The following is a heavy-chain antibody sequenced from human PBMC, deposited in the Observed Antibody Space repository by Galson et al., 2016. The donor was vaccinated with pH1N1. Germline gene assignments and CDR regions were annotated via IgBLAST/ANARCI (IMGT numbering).Heavy chain of an antibody. CDR1: GGSISSTSYY. V-gene: IGHV4-61*09. J-gene: IGHJ6*03. CDR3: ARVNMEKRSYYGSGGGVFYYMDV. D-gene: IGHD3-10*01. Sequence: LSLTCTVSGGSISSTSYYWSWIRQPSGKGLEWIGHVYARGSTNYNPSLKSRISISVDTSKNQFSLGLSSVTAADTAVYYCARVNMEKRSYYGSGGGVFYYMDVWGKWTTGTVSS. CDR2: VYARGST.